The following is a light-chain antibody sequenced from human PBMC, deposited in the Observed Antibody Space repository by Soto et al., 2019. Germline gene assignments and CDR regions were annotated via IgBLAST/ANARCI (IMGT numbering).Light chain of an antibody. CDR1: SSDVGAYNY. Sequence: QSALTQPASVSGSPGQSITISCTGTSSDVGAYNYVSWYKQHPGKAPQLMIYDVSDRPAGVSDRFSGSKPGNTASLTISGLQTEDEADYYCGSYTISSTLVFGGGTKLTVL. J-gene: IGLJ2*01. V-gene: IGLV2-14*03. CDR2: DVS. CDR3: GSYTISSTLV.